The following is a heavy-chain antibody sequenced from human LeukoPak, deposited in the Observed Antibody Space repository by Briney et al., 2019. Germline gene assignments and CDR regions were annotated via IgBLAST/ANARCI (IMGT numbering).Heavy chain of an antibody. J-gene: IGHJ4*02. CDR2: ISSSSSYI. CDR1: GFIFSNYG. V-gene: IGHV3-21*06. D-gene: IGHD2-21*01. Sequence: GGSLRLPCAASGFIFSNYGMSWVRQAPGKGLEWVSSISSSSSYIYYADSVKGRFTISRDNAKNSLFLQMNSLRAEDTAVYYCARGGGYCGGDCYGIDYWGQGILVTVSS. CDR3: ARGGGYCGGDCYGIDY.